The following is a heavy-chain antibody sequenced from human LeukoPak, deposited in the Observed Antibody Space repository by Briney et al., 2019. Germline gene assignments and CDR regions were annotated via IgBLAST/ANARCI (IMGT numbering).Heavy chain of an antibody. CDR2: INHSGNA. D-gene: IGHD3-16*02. Sequence: SETLSLTCAVYGGSFNAYYWTWIRQTPGKGLEWIGEINHSGNANYNPSLESRVTISADTSKNQFSLNLGSVTAADTAIYYCARGLRFIQGPGYYYMDVWGKGTTVTVSS. V-gene: IGHV4-34*01. CDR1: GGSFNAYY. CDR3: ARGLRFIQGPGYYYMDV. J-gene: IGHJ6*03.